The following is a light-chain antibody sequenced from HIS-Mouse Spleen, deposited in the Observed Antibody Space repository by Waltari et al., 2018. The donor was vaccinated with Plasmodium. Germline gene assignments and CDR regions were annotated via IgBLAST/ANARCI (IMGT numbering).Light chain of an antibody. CDR3: SSYAGSNNLV. J-gene: IGLJ2*01. CDR2: EVS. Sequence: QSALTQPPSASGSPGPSVTISCTGTSSDAGGSNYVSWYQQHPGKAPKLMIYEVSKRPSGVPDRFSGSKSGNTASLTVSGLQAEDEADYYCSSYAGSNNLVFGGGTKLTVL. V-gene: IGLV2-8*01. CDR1: SSDAGGSNY.